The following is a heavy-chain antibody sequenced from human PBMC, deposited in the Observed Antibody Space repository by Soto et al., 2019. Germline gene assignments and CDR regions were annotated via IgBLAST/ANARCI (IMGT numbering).Heavy chain of an antibody. CDR3: ARAYGDYYYYYGMDV. V-gene: IGHV4-39*01. Sequence: SETLSLTCTVSGGSISSSSYYWGWIRQPPGKGLEWIGSIYYSGSTYYNPSLKSRFTISVDTSKNQFSLKLSSVTAADTAVYYCARAYGDYYYYYGMDVWGQGTTVTVSS. CDR1: GGSISSSSYY. D-gene: IGHD4-17*01. J-gene: IGHJ6*02. CDR2: IYYSGST.